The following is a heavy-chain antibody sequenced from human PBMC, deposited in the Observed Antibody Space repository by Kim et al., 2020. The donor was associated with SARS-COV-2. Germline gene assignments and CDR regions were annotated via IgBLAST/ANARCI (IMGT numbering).Heavy chain of an antibody. Sequence: GGSLRLSCAASGFTFSSYGMHWVRQAPGKGLEWVAVISYDGSNKYYADSVKGRFTISRDNSKNTLYLQMNSLRAEDTAVYYCAKDHNSANWGDYYFDYWGQGTLVTVSS. D-gene: IGHD7-27*01. CDR1: GFTFSSYG. V-gene: IGHV3-30*18. J-gene: IGHJ4*02. CDR3: AKDHNSANWGDYYFDY. CDR2: ISYDGSNK.